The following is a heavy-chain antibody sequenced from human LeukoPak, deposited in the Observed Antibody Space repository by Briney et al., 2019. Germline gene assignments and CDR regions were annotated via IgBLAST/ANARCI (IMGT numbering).Heavy chain of an antibody. V-gene: IGHV4-59*08. CDR2: VHHSGST. CDR1: GGSINDYY. J-gene: IGHJ4*02. CDR3: ARMAYSGSWNIDY. D-gene: IGHD6-13*01. Sequence: SETLSLTCTVSGGSINDYYWSWIRQSPGRGLEWIGYVHHSGSTNYNPSLKSRVTMSGDTSKNQFSLKLSSVTVADTAVYYCARMAYSGSWNIDYWGQGTLVTVSS.